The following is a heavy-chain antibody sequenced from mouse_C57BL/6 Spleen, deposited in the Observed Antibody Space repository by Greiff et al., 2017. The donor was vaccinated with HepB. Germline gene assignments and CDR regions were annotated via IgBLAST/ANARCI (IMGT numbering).Heavy chain of an antibody. D-gene: IGHD3-3*01. Sequence: VKLMESGAELVKPGASVKISCKASGYAFSSYWMNWVKQRPGKGLEWIGQIYPGDGDTNYNGKFKGKATLTADKSSSTAYMQLSSLASEDSAVYFCARGGGTRGFDYWGQGTTLTVSS. CDR2: IYPGDGDT. V-gene: IGHV1-80*01. CDR3: ARGGGTRGFDY. J-gene: IGHJ2*01. CDR1: GYAFSSYW.